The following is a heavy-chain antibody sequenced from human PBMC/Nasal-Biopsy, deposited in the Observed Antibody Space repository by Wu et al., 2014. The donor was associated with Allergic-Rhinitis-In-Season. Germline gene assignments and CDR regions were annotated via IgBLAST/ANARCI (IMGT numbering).Heavy chain of an antibody. V-gene: IGHV4-34*12. CDR1: SESFNNYY. J-gene: IGHJ2*01. D-gene: IGHD2-21*02. Sequence: TLSLTCTVSSESFNNYYWTWVRQPPGRAGVIGQIIHSGSTNYNPSLKSRVAISIDTSKKQISLKLSSVTAADTAIYYCVRADTDDFEDWYFDHWGRGSLVTVTS. CDR2: IIHSGST. CDR3: VRADTDDFEDWYFDH.